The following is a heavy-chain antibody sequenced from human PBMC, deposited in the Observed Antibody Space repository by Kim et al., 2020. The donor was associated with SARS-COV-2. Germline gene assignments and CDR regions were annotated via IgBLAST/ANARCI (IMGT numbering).Heavy chain of an antibody. CDR3: ARGLVVTDNYFDS. CDR1: GGSISTVDYY. D-gene: IGHD2-15*01. Sequence: SETLSLTCVVSGGSISTVDYYWNWIRQSPGKGLEWIGYVYNSGTTNYNPSPESRATISRHSSKNQFSLKLKSVTVADTAFYYCARGLVVTDNYFDSWGPGTLVTVSS. V-gene: IGHV4-30-4*01. CDR2: VYNSGTT. J-gene: IGHJ4*02.